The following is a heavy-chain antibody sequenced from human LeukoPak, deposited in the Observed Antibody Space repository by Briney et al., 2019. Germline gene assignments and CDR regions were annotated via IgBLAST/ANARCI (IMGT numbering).Heavy chain of an antibody. CDR2: INHSGST. CDR3: ARVWLQSGYFDY. CDR1: GGSISSYY. D-gene: IGHD5-24*01. V-gene: IGHV4-34*01. Sequence: SETLSLTCTVSGGSISSYYWSWIRQPPGKGLEWIGEINHSGSTNYNPSLKSRVTISVDTSKNQFSLKLSSVTAADTAVYYCARVWLQSGYFDYWGQGTLVTVSS. J-gene: IGHJ4*02.